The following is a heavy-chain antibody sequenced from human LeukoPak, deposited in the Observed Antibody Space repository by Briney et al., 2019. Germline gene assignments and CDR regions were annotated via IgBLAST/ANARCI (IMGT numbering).Heavy chain of an antibody. CDR2: IYYSGST. Sequence: SETLSLTCTVSGGSISSYYWSWIRQPPGKGLEWIGYIYYSGSTNYNPSLKSRVTISVDTSKNQFSLKLSSVTAADTAVYYCARVRLEREGVDGAFDIWGQGTMVTVSS. CDR1: GGSISSYY. J-gene: IGHJ3*02. D-gene: IGHD1-1*01. CDR3: ARVRLEREGVDGAFDI. V-gene: IGHV4-59*01.